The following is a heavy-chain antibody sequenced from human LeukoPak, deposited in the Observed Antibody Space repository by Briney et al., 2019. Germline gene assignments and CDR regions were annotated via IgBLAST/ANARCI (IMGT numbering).Heavy chain of an antibody. J-gene: IGHJ6*04. CDR3: ARIGARNRVTMVRGVRFYMDV. V-gene: IGHV4-34*01. CDR2: INHSGST. CDR1: GGSLSGYY. D-gene: IGHD3-10*01. Sequence: NPSETLSLTCAVSGGSLSGYYWTWIRQPPGKGLEWIGEINHSGSTNYNPSLKSRVTISVDTSKNQFSLKLSSVTAADTAVYYCARIGARNRVTMVRGVRFYMDVWGKGTTVTISS.